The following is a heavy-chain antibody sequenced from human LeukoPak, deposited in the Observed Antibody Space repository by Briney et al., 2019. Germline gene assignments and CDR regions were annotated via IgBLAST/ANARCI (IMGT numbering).Heavy chain of an antibody. CDR3: ARDRGGSYSAIDY. D-gene: IGHD2-15*01. CDR2: ISSSSITI. CDR1: GFTFSSYS. J-gene: IGHJ4*02. V-gene: IGHV3-48*04. Sequence: GGSLRLSCAASGFTFSSYSLNWVRQAPGKGLEWVSFISSSSITIYYADSVKGRFTISRDNAEKSLYLQMNSLRAEDTTVYYCARDRGGSYSAIDYWGQGTLVTVSS.